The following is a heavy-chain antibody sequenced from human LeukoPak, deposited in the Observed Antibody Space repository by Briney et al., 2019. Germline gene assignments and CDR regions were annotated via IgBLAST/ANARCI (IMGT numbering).Heavy chain of an antibody. V-gene: IGHV3-64*04. CDR2: IVSNGDST. CDR1: GFTFSRYG. Sequence: GGSLRLSCSASGFTFSRYGMHWVRQAPGKGLEYVSAIVSNGDSTYYADSVKGRFTISRDNSKNTLYLQMNSLRAEDTAVYYCAKEPRYCGGDCFSLLDCWGQGTLVTVSS. CDR3: AKEPRYCGGDCFSLLDC. D-gene: IGHD2-21*02. J-gene: IGHJ4*02.